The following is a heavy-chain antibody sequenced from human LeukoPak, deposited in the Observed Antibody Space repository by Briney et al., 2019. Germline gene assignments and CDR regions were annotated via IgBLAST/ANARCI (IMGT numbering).Heavy chain of an antibody. J-gene: IGHJ4*02. CDR2: IRQDGNEK. CDR1: GFTFSDYY. V-gene: IGHV3-7*01. Sequence: GGSLRLSCAASGFTFSDYYMSWIRQAPGKGLEWVASIRQDGNEKYYVDSVKGRFTISRDNTYYSLYLQMNTLRAEDTAVYYCARDGVAPGLYFDYWGQGNLVTVSS. D-gene: IGHD2-8*01. CDR3: ARDGVAPGLYFDY.